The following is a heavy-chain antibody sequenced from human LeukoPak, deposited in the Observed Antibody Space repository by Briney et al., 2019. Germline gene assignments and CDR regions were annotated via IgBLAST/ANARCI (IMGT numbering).Heavy chain of an antibody. CDR3: ARDLSPVVRASPMGY. D-gene: IGHD3-10*01. CDR2: ITYDGYYK. CDR1: GFTFSSYG. Sequence: GGSLRLSCGASGFTFSSYGMHWVRQAPGKGLEWVALITYDGYYKYYSDSVKGRFTISSDTSKNTLYLQMNSLRAEDTTVYYCARDLSPVVRASPMGYWGQGTLVTVSS. J-gene: IGHJ4*02. V-gene: IGHV3-30*03.